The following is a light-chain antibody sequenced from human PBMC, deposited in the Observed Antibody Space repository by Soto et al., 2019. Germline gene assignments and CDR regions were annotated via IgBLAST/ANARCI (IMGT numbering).Light chain of an antibody. CDR3: CSYAGSSTYV. J-gene: IGLJ1*01. Sequence: SALTQPASVSGSPGQSITISCTGTSSDVGSYNLVSWYQQHPGKAPKLMIYEGSKRPSGVSNRFSGSKSGNTASLTISGLQAEDEADYYCCSYAGSSTYVVGTGTKVTVL. CDR1: SSDVGSYNL. V-gene: IGLV2-23*01. CDR2: EGS.